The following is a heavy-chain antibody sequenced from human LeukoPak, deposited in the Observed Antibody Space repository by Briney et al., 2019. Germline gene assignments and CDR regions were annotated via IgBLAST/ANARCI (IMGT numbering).Heavy chain of an antibody. CDR1: GYTFTNYY. CDR2: INPTGTST. CDR3: AREESGGYFDY. D-gene: IGHD2-8*02. Sequence: ASVKVSCKASGYTFTNYYMHWVRQAPGQGLEWMGLINPTGTSTNYAQKFRGRVTMTRDTSTTTVYMELSSLRSEDTAVYYCAREESGGYFDYWGQGTLVTVSS. V-gene: IGHV1-46*01. J-gene: IGHJ4*02.